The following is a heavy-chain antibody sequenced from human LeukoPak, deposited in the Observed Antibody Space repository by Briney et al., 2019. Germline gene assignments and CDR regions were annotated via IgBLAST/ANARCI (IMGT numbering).Heavy chain of an antibody. CDR1: RFTFSIYT. CDR3: TRGSYGDYEY. Sequence: GGSLRLSCSASRFTFSIYTMNWVRQAPGKGLEWVSSIDPSSTYIYYADSVKGRFIISRDNAQNSLYLQMNSLRAEDTAVYYCTRGSYGDYEYWGQGTLVTVSS. D-gene: IGHD4-17*01. CDR2: IDPSSTYI. V-gene: IGHV3-21*01. J-gene: IGHJ4*02.